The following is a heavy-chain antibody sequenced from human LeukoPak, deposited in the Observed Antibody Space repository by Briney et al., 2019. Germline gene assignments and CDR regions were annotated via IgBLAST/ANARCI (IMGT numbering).Heavy chain of an antibody. D-gene: IGHD3-10*01. J-gene: IGHJ3*02. CDR3: AKYYYGSGSHDAFDI. V-gene: IGHV3-23*01. CDR2: ISGGGGST. Sequence: GGSLRLSCAASGFTFSSYAMSWVRQAPGKGLEWVSAISGGGGSTYYADSVKGRFTISRDNSKNTLYLQMNSLRGEDTAVYYCAKYYYGSGSHDAFDIWSQGTMVTVSS. CDR1: GFTFSSYA.